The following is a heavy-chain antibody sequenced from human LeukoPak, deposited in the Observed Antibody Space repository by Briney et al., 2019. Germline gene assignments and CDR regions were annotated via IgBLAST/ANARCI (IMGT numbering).Heavy chain of an antibody. CDR2: LNNDGTST. V-gene: IGHV3-74*01. CDR1: GFTFSNYW. Sequence: PGGSLRLSCAASGFTFSNYWMQWVRHAPGEGLVWVSRLNNDGTSTTYADSVKGRFTISRDNAKNTLYLQMNSLRAEDTAVYYCARDPTDAFDIWGQGTMVTVSS. J-gene: IGHJ3*02. CDR3: ARDPTDAFDI.